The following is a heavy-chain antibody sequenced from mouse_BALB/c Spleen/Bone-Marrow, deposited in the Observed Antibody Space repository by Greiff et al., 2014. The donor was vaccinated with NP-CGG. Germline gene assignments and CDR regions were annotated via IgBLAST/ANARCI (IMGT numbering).Heavy chain of an antibody. CDR2: LNPSNGHT. Sequence: VKLVESGAELLQPGTSVKLSCKASGYTLTRYWMHWVQQTPGKGLEWIGELNPSNGHTNYNGKFKNKATVTVDKYSSTAYMQLSSLTSEDSAVYYCARMMTTRGFDYWGQGTTLTVSS. J-gene: IGHJ2*01. CDR3: ARMMTTRGFDY. V-gene: IGHV1S81*02. D-gene: IGHD2-4*01. CDR1: GYTLTRYW.